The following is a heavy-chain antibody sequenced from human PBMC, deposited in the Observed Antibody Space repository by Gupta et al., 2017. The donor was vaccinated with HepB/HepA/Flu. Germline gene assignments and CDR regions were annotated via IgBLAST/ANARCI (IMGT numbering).Heavy chain of an antibody. CDR2: IYYSGST. D-gene: IGHD3-16*01. J-gene: IGHJ6*03. CDR3: ARRVGFYYYMDV. CDR1: GGSISSSSYY. Sequence: QLQLQESGPGLVKPSETLSLPCTVSGGSISSSSYYWGWIRQPPGKGLEWIGSIYYSGSTYYNPSLKSRVTISVDTSKNQFSLKLSSVTAADTAVYYCARRVGFYYYMDVWGKGTTVTVSS. V-gene: IGHV4-39*01.